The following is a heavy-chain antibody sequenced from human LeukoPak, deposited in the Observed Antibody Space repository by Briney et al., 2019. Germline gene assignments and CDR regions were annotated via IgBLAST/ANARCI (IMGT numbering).Heavy chain of an antibody. CDR2: FDPEDGET. D-gene: IGHD6-13*01. V-gene: IGHV1-24*01. CDR1: GYTLTELS. CDR3: ATAQGSWPDEAYYFDY. Sequence: ASVKVSCKVSGYTLTELSMHWVRQAPGKGLEWMGGFDPEDGETIHAQKFQGRVTMTEDTSTDTAHMELSSLRSEDTAVYYCATAQGSWPDEAYYFDYWGQGTLVTVSS. J-gene: IGHJ4*02.